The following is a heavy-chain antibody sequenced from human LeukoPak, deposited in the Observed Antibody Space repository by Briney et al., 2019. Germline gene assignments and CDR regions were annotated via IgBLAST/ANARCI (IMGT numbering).Heavy chain of an antibody. CDR2: IYHSGST. CDR1: GYSISSGYY. V-gene: IGHV4-38-2*02. CDR3: ARNSCPSGTCYDNRGYFDY. Sequence: KASETLSLTCTVSGYSISSGYYWGWIRQPPGKGLEWIGSIYHSGSTYYNPSLKSRVTISVDTSKNQFSLKLSSVTAADTAVYYCARNSCPSGTCYDNRGYFDYWGQGTLVTVSS. J-gene: IGHJ4*02. D-gene: IGHD2-15*01.